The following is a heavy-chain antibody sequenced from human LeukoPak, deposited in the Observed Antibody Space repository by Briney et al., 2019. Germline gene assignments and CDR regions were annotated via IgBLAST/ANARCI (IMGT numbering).Heavy chain of an antibody. Sequence: ASVKVSCKASGYTFTSYDINWVRQATGQGLEWMGWMNPNSGNTGYAQKFQGRVTMTRNTSISTAYMELSSLRSEDTAVYYCAREADYSGGMDAWGQGTTVTVSS. CDR2: MNPNSGNT. D-gene: IGHD2-15*01. J-gene: IGHJ6*02. CDR1: GYTFTSYD. V-gene: IGHV1-8*01. CDR3: AREADYSGGMDA.